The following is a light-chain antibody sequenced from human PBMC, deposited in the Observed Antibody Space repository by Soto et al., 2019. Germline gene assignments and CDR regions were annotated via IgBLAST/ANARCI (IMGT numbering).Light chain of an antibody. J-gene: IGLJ3*02. V-gene: IGLV1-36*01. CDR3: ATWDDSLNGPV. CDR1: ISNIGNNA. CDR2: LND. Sequence: QSVLTQPPSVSAAPRQRVTFSCSGSISNIGNNAVNWYQQLPGEAPKLVMYLNDLLPSGISDRFSGSKSGTSASLAISGLQSGDEGDYYCATWDDSLNGPVFGGGTKLTVL.